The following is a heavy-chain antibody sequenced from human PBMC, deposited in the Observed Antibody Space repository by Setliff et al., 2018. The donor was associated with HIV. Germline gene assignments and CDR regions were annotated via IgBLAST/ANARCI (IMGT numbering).Heavy chain of an antibody. CDR3: ARVWDYGSGSYGMDV. CDR1: GFRFSVYS. D-gene: IGHD3-10*01. V-gene: IGHV3-7*01. CDR2: INQDGSEK. J-gene: IGHJ6*02. Sequence: GGSLRLSCAASGFRFSVYSMHWVRQAPGKGLEWVANINQDGSEKYYVDSVKGRFTISRDDAKNSLYLQMNSLRADDTAVYYCARVWDYGSGSYGMDVWGQGTTVTVSS.